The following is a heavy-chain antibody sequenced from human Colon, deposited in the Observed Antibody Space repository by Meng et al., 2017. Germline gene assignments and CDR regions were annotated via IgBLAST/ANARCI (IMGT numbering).Heavy chain of an antibody. D-gene: IGHD5-18*01. CDR3: ARDQKYSFGTYFFDF. V-gene: IGHV1-18*01. J-gene: IGHJ4*02. CDR2: ITAHSGST. Sequence: QVQLVRSAAEGKKPGASVKVSCKASGDPFTNYGISWVRQAPGQGLEWVGWITAHSGSTNYAQKFQGRVTMTTDTSTNTAYMELRSLGSDDTAVYYCARDQKYSFGTYFFDFWGQGTLVTVSS. CDR1: GDPFTNYG.